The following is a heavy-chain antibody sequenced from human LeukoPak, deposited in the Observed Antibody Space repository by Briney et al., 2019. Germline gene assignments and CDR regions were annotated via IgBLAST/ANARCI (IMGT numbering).Heavy chain of an antibody. Sequence: SETLSLTCAVSGGSFSGYYWSWIRQPPGKGLEWIGEINAGGSTNYGPSLKSRVTISVDTAKYQFSLTLTSVTAADTAVYYCARGRNYYDNSGYYSLIFDHWGQGTLVTVSS. CDR3: ARGRNYYDNSGYYSLIFDH. D-gene: IGHD3-22*01. CDR1: GGSFSGYY. CDR2: INAGGST. J-gene: IGHJ4*02. V-gene: IGHV4-34*01.